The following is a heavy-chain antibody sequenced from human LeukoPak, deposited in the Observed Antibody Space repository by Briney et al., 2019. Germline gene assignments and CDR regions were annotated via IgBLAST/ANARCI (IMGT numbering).Heavy chain of an antibody. CDR2: MNPNSGNT. CDR3: ARVPIPSGYSGFDP. D-gene: IGHD6-13*01. CDR1: GYTFTSYD. J-gene: IGHJ5*02. Sequence: ASVKVSCKASGYTFTSYDINWVRQATRQGLEWMGWMNPNSGNTGYAQKFQGRVTMTRNASISTAYMELSSLRSEDTAVYYCARVPIPSGYSGFDPWGQGTRVTVSS. V-gene: IGHV1-8*01.